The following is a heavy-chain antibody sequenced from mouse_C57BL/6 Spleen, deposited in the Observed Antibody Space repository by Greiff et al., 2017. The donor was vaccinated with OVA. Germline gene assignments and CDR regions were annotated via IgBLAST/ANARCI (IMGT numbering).Heavy chain of an antibody. V-gene: IGHV6-3*01. D-gene: IGHD2-3*01. Sequence: EVKLMESGGGLVQPGGSMKLSCVASGFTFSNYWMNWVRQSPEKGLEWVAQIRLKSDNYATHYAESVKGRFTISRGDSKSSVYLQMNNLRAEDTGIYYCTGYDGMDYWGQGTSVTVSS. J-gene: IGHJ4*01. CDR2: IRLKSDNYAT. CDR1: GFTFSNYW. CDR3: TGYDGMDY.